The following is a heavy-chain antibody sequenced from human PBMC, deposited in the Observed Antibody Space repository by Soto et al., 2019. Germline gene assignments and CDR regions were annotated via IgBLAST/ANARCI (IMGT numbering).Heavy chain of an antibody. V-gene: IGHV4-38-2*02. D-gene: IGHD6-13*01. CDR2: IYLSGST. Sequence: SETLSLTCSVSGYAISSGYYWGWIRQPPGKRLEWIANIYLSGSTYYNPSLKSRVTISVDTSKNQFSLKLSSVTAADTAVYYCARPSDSWYGWFDPWGQGTLVTVSS. CDR1: GYAISSGYY. J-gene: IGHJ5*02. CDR3: ARPSDSWYGWFDP.